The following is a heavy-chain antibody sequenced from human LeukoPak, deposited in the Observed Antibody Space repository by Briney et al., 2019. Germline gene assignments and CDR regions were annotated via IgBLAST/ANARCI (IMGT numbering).Heavy chain of an antibody. CDR1: GGSISSYY. CDR3: ARGGISSSWLDY. CDR2: IYYSGST. Sequence: PSETPSLTCTVSGGSISSYYWSWIRQPPGKGLEWIGYIYYSGSTNYNPSLKSRVTISVDTSKNQFSLKLSSVTAADTAVYYCARGGISSSWLDYWGQGTLVTVSS. V-gene: IGHV4-59*12. D-gene: IGHD6-13*01. J-gene: IGHJ4*02.